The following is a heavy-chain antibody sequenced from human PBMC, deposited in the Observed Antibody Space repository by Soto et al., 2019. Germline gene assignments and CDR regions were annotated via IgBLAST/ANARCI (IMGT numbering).Heavy chain of an antibody. CDR1: GFTFSSYG. Sequence: PGGSLRLSCAASGFTFSSYGVHWVRQAPGKGLEWVAVIWYDGSNKYYADSVKGRFTISRDNSKNTPYLQMNSLRAEDTAVYYCARDPDYDILTGSNFDYWGQGTLVTVSS. J-gene: IGHJ4*02. CDR3: ARDPDYDILTGSNFDY. D-gene: IGHD3-9*01. CDR2: IWYDGSNK. V-gene: IGHV3-33*01.